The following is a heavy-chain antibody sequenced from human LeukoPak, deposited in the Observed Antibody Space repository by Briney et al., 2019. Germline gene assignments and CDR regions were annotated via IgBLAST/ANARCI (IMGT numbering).Heavy chain of an antibody. J-gene: IGHJ4*02. V-gene: IGHV3-48*01. Sequence: GGSLRLSCAASGFPFSSYSMNWVRQAPGKGLEWVSYISASGSNIYYLDSVKGRFTVSRDNAINSLFLQMDRPRAEDTAVYYCVRVKGTYFDFWGQGTLVTVSS. CDR1: GFPFSSYS. CDR3: VRVKGTYFDF. CDR2: ISASGSNI. D-gene: IGHD1-1*01.